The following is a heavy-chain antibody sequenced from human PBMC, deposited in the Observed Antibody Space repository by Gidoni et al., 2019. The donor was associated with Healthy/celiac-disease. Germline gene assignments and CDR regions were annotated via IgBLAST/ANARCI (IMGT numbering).Heavy chain of an antibody. V-gene: IGHV3-15*01. J-gene: IGHJ6*02. CDR3: TTSSSWFYYYYGMDV. CDR2: IKSKTDGGTT. D-gene: IGHD6-13*01. Sequence: EVQLVESGGGLVKPGGSLRLACAASGFTFSNAWMSWVRQAPVKGLEWVGRIKSKTDGGTTDYAAPVKGRFTISRDDSKNTLYLQMNSLKTEDTAVYYCTTSSSWFYYYYGMDVWGQGTTVTVSS. CDR1: GFTFSNAW.